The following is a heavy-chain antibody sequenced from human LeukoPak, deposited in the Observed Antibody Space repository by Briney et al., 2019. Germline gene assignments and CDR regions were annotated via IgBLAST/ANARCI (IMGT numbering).Heavy chain of an antibody. CDR1: GFTFGAYA. CDR2: IIGSGTER. Sequence: GESLRLSCAASGFTFGAYAMTWVRQAPGKGLEWVSSIIGSGTERFYAASVKGRFTISRDNSKNTMYLQINNLSAEDTAIYYCAKGKADNNLDWFDPWGHGTLVTVSS. D-gene: IGHD1-14*01. CDR3: AKGKADNNLDWFDP. J-gene: IGHJ5*02. V-gene: IGHV3-23*01.